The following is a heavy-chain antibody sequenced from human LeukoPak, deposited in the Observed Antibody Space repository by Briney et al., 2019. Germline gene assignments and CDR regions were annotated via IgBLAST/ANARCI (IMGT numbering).Heavy chain of an antibody. V-gene: IGHV3-7*01. D-gene: IGHD3-3*01. CDR3: ARERQNKDFWSGGDY. Sequence: PGGSLRLSCAASGFTFSNYWMSWVRQAPGKGLEWVASIKPDGSEKYYVDSVKGRFTISRDNAKNSLYLQMNTLRPGDTAVYYCARERQNKDFWSGGDYWGQGTLVTVSS. J-gene: IGHJ4*02. CDR2: IKPDGSEK. CDR1: GFTFSNYW.